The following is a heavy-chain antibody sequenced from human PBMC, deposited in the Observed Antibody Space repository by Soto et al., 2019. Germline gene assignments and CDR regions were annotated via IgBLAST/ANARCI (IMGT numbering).Heavy chain of an antibody. D-gene: IGHD2-8*01. J-gene: IGHJ6*02. Sequence: GGSLRLSCAASGFTFSSYAMSWVCQAPGKGLEWVSAISGSGGSTYYADSVKGRFTISRDNSKNTLYLQMNSLRAEDTAVYYCAKDLMIGYRNPYYYYYGMDVWGQGTTVTVSS. CDR3: AKDLMIGYRNPYYYYYGMDV. CDR2: ISGSGGST. CDR1: GFTFSSYA. V-gene: IGHV3-23*01.